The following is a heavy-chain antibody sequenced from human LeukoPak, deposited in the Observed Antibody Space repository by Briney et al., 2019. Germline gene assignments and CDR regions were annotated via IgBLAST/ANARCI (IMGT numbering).Heavy chain of an antibody. CDR2: IRYDGSNK. CDR3: AKESMWELLHLGDYFDN. Sequence: PGGSLRLSCAASGFTFSSYGMHWVRQAPGKGLEWVAFIRYDGSNKYYADSVKGRFTISRDNSKNTLYLQMNSLRAEDTAVYYCAKESMWELLHLGDYFDNWGQGTLVTVSS. CDR1: GFTFSSYG. J-gene: IGHJ4*02. D-gene: IGHD1-26*01. V-gene: IGHV3-30*02.